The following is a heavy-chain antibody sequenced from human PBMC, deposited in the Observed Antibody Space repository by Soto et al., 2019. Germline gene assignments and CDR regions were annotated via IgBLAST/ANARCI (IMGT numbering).Heavy chain of an antibody. Sequence: SETLSLTCTVPGASISGFYWSWIRKSAVKGLEWIGLIYATGTTDYNPSLKSRVMMSVDTSKKQFSLKLRSVTAADTAVYYCVRDGTKTLREWFDPWGQGISVTVS. CDR1: GASISGFY. CDR3: VRDGTKTLREWFDP. J-gene: IGHJ5*02. V-gene: IGHV4-4*07. CDR2: IYATGTT. D-gene: IGHD1-1*01.